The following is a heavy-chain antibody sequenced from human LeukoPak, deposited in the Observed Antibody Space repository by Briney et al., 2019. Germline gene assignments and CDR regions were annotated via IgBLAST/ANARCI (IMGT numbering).Heavy chain of an antibody. CDR2: ISGSGGST. D-gene: IGHD5-18*01. CDR1: GFTFSSYA. Sequence: GGSLRLSCAASGFTFSSYAMSWVRQAPGKGLEWVSAISGSGGSTYNADSVKGRFTISRDNSKNTLYLQMNSLRADDTAVYYCAKDQDEGGYSYEGYWGQGTLVTVSS. J-gene: IGHJ4*02. V-gene: IGHV3-23*01. CDR3: AKDQDEGGYSYEGY.